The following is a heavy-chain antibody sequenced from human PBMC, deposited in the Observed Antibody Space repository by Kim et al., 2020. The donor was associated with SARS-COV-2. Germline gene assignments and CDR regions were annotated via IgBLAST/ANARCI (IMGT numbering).Heavy chain of an antibody. CDR2: ISSSSSYI. D-gene: IGHD5-12*01. CDR1: GFTFSSYS. J-gene: IGHJ6*02. V-gene: IGHV3-21*01. Sequence: GGSLRLSFAASGFTFSSYSMNWVRQAPGKGLEWVSSISSSSSYIYYADSVKGRFTISRDNAKNSLYLQMNSLRAEDTAVYYCASLVEMATKAYYYYGMDVWGQGTTVTVSS. CDR3: ASLVEMATKAYYYYGMDV.